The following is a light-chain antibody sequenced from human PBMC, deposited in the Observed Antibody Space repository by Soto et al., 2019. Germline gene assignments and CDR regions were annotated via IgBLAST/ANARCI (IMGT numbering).Light chain of an antibody. Sequence: QSVLTQSPSASASPGASVKLTCTLSSGHSDYAIAWHQQQPEKGPRYLMKVTSDGSHPKGDGIPDRFSGSSSGADRYLTISSLRSDDEADYYCQAWGTGGVFGGGTKLTVL. V-gene: IGLV4-69*01. CDR2: VTSDGSH. CDR3: QAWGTGGV. J-gene: IGLJ3*02. CDR1: SGHSDYA.